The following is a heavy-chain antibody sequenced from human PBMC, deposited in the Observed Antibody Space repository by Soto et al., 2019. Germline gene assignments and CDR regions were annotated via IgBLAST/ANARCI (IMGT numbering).Heavy chain of an antibody. CDR3: ARGLTIFGVVIGY. D-gene: IGHD3-3*01. Sequence: QVQLVQSGAEVKKPGASVKLSYKTSGYTFTGYVVDWVRQAPGQGLEWMGWINSGNGNTKYSEKFQGRVTITRDTSARTAYMELNSLTSEDTAVYYCARGLTIFGVVIGYWGQGTLVTVSS. CDR1: GYTFTGYV. J-gene: IGHJ4*02. V-gene: IGHV1-3*01. CDR2: INSGNGNT.